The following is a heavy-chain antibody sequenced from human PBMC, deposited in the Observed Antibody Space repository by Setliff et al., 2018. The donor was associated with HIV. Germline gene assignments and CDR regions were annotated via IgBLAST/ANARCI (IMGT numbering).Heavy chain of an antibody. Sequence: NPSETLSLTCAVYGGSFSSYYWSWIRQPPGKGLEWIGEINHSGSTNYNPSLKSRVTISVDTSKNQFSLKLRSVTAADRAVYYCTRVPGYSSGTSYMDVWGKGTTVTVSS. D-gene: IGHD6-19*01. V-gene: IGHV4-34*01. J-gene: IGHJ6*03. CDR1: GGSFSSYY. CDR2: INHSGST. CDR3: TRVPGYSSGTSYMDV.